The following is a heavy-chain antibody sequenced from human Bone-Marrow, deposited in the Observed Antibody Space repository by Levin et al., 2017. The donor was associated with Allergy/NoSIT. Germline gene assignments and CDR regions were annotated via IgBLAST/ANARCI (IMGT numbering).Heavy chain of an antibody. CDR1: GFTLSTYW. J-gene: IGHJ3*02. Sequence: GGSLRLSCEASGFTLSTYWMHWVRQAPGKGLVWVSRIHSDGTSTIYADSVKGRFIISRDHAKNTLYLQMNSLRAEDTAVYSCVRNGVNGAFDIWGQGTMVTVSS. V-gene: IGHV3-74*01. D-gene: IGHD2-8*01. CDR3: VRNGVNGAFDI. CDR2: IHSDGTST.